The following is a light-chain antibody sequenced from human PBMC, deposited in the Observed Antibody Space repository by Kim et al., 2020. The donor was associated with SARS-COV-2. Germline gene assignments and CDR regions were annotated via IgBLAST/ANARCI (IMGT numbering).Light chain of an antibody. J-gene: IGLJ1*01. Sequence: GQSVTISCSGALSSTESNYVYWYQQVPGWAPKLLIYRDVVRPSGVPDRFSGSKSGHSASLAITGLRSADEALYFCATWDASLTEYVFGPGTKVTVL. CDR1: LSSTESNY. V-gene: IGLV1-47*01. CDR2: RDV. CDR3: ATWDASLTEYV.